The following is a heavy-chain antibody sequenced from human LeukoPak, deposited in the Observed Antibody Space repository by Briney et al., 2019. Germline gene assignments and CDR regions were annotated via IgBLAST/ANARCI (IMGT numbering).Heavy chain of an antibody. D-gene: IGHD3-10*01. Sequence: SETLSLTCTVSGGSINSNSFCWGWIRQTPGKGLEWIGSICYGGSTYCNPSLKSRVTTSVDMSKNLFSLNLSSVTAADTAVYLCLIYYYNPGIHYNGIDYWGQGTLVTVSS. CDR3: LIYYYNPGIHYNGIDY. CDR1: GGSINSNSFC. CDR2: ICYGGST. J-gene: IGHJ4*02. V-gene: IGHV4-39*01.